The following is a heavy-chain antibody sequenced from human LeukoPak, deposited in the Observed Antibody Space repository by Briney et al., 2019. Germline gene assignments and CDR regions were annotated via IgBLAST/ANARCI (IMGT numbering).Heavy chain of an antibody. CDR2: IYYSGST. D-gene: IGHD3-3*01. CDR1: GGSISSYY. Sequence: SETLSLTCTVSGGSISSYYWSWIRQPPGKGLEWIGYIYYSGSTNYNPSLQSRVTVSVDVSKNHFSLKLSSVTAADTAVYYCARRVTIFGVDHGLDWGQGTLVTVSS. CDR3: ARRVTIFGVDHGLD. J-gene: IGHJ4*02. V-gene: IGHV4-59*08.